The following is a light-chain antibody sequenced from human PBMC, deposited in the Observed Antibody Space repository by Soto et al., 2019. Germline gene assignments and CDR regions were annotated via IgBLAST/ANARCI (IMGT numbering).Light chain of an antibody. J-gene: IGKJ1*01. CDR2: GAS. Sequence: EIVMTQSPATLSVSPGERATLSCRASQSISSNLAWYTQKPGQAPRLLIYGASTRTSGIPARFSGSGSGTDFTLSISSLHSEDCAVYYCQLDDSCPPWTFGQGTKVEIK. CDR1: QSISSN. CDR3: QLDDSCPPWT. V-gene: IGKV3-15*01.